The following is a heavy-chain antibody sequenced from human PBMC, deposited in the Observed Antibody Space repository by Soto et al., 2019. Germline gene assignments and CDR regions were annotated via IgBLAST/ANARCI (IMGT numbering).Heavy chain of an antibody. CDR3: ARDLEGNNHPTV. D-gene: IGHD1-20*01. CDR2: IIPIFGKA. J-gene: IGHJ6*02. CDR1: GGTFSSYA. V-gene: IGHV1-69*13. Sequence: ASVKVSCKASGGTFSSYAISWVRQAPGQGLEWMGGIIPIFGKANYAQKFQGRVTITADESTSTDYMELSSLRSEDTAVYYWARDLEGNNHPTVWGQGTTVTVS.